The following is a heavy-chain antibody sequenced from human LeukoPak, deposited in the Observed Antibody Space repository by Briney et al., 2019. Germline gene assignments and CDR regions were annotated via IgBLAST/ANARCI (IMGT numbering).Heavy chain of an antibody. J-gene: IGHJ4*02. V-gene: IGHV4-4*02. CDR1: GGSISSSNW. D-gene: IGHD6-19*01. CDR2: IYHSGST. Sequence: SETLSLTCAVSGGSISSSNWWSWVRQPPGKGLEWIGEIYHSGSTNYIPSLKSRVTISVHKSKNQFSLRLSSVTAADTAVYYCASKWLGLNYWGQGTLVTVSS. CDR3: ASKWLGLNY.